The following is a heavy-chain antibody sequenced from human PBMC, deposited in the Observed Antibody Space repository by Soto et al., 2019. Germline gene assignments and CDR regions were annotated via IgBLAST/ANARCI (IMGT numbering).Heavy chain of an antibody. Sequence: QVQLVESGGGVVQPGRSLRLSCAASGFTFSSYGMHWVRQAPGKGLEGVAVIWYDGSNKYYADSVKGRFTISRDNSKNTLYLQMNSLRAEDTAVYYCARSIAVAGGRFDSWGQGTLVTVSS. CDR3: ARSIAVAGGRFDS. CDR1: GFTFSSYG. D-gene: IGHD6-19*01. V-gene: IGHV3-33*01. J-gene: IGHJ4*02. CDR2: IWYDGSNK.